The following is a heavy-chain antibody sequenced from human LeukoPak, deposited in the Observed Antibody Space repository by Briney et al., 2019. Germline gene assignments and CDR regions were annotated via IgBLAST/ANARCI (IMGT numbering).Heavy chain of an antibody. CDR3: ARVLTPDPLIDY. Sequence: SETLSLTCTVSGGSISSYYWSWIRQPPGKGLEWIGYIYYSGSTNYNPSLKSRVTISVDTSKNQFSLKLSSVTAADTAVYYCARVLTPDPLIDYWGRGTLVTVSS. CDR2: IYYSGST. CDR1: GGSISSYY. J-gene: IGHJ4*02. V-gene: IGHV4-59*12. D-gene: IGHD1-14*01.